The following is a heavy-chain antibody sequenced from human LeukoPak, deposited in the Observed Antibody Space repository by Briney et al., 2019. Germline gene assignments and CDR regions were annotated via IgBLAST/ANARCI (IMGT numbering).Heavy chain of an antibody. J-gene: IGHJ2*01. V-gene: IGHV4-39*07. D-gene: IGHD6-13*01. Sequence: PSETLSLTCTVSGGSISSSSYYWGWIRQPPGKGLKWIGSIYYSGSTYYNPSLKSRVTISVDTSKNQFSLKLTSVTAADTAVYYCARVSSSWYQDWYFDRWGRDTLVTVSS. CDR1: GGSISSSSYY. CDR3: ARVSSSWYQDWYFDR. CDR2: IYYSGST.